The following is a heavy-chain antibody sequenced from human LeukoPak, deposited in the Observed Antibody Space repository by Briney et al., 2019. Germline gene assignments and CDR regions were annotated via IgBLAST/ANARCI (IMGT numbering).Heavy chain of an antibody. CDR3: ARSSGYATIRYNWFDP. CDR2: IYYSGST. Sequence: SETLSLTCAVSGGSISSNSYYWGWIRQPPGKGLEWIGSIYYSGSTYYNPSLKSRVTISVDTSKNQFSLKLSSVTAADTAVYYCARSSGYATIRYNWFDPWGQGTLVTDSS. V-gene: IGHV4-39*07. CDR1: GGSISSNSYY. D-gene: IGHD5-12*01. J-gene: IGHJ5*02.